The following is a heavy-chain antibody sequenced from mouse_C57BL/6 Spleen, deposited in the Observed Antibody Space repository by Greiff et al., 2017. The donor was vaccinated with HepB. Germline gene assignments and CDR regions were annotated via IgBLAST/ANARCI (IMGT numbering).Heavy chain of an antibody. D-gene: IGHD4-1*01. CDR2: IYPGGGYT. Sequence: QVQLQQSGAELVRPGTSVKMSCKASGYTFTNYWIGWAKQRPGHGLEWIGDIYPGGGYTNYNEKFKGKATLTADKSSSTAYMQFSSLTSEDSAIYYWARYWDGGYFDVWGTGTTVTVSS. CDR3: ARYWDGGYFDV. V-gene: IGHV1-63*01. J-gene: IGHJ1*03. CDR1: GYTFTNYW.